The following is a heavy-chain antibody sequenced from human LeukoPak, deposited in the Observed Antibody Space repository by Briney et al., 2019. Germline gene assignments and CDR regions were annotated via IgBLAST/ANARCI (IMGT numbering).Heavy chain of an antibody. CDR3: ARVTPTYGSYYYYMDV. CDR2: IIPIFGTA. J-gene: IGHJ6*03. Sequence: SVKVSCKASGGTFSSYAVSWVRQAPGQGLERMGGIIPIFGTANYAQKFQGRVTITTDESTSTAYMELSSLRSEDTAVYYCARVTPTYGSYYYYMDVWGKGTTVTVSS. D-gene: IGHD2/OR15-2a*01. CDR1: GGTFSSYA. V-gene: IGHV1-69*05.